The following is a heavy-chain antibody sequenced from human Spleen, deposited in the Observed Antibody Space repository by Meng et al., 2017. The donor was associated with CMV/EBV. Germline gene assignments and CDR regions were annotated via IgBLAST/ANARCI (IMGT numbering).Heavy chain of an antibody. CDR2: IRDDGSNK. V-gene: IGHV3-30*02. Sequence: GGSLRLSCAASGFTFSNYGMHWVRQAPGKGLEWVAFIRDDGSNKYYADSVKGRFTISRDNSKNTLYLQMNSLRAEDTAVYYFAKDEVIVVVPAAIPNNWFDPWGQGTLVTVSS. D-gene: IGHD2-2*02. J-gene: IGHJ5*02. CDR3: AKDEVIVVVPAAIPNNWFDP. CDR1: GFTFSNYG.